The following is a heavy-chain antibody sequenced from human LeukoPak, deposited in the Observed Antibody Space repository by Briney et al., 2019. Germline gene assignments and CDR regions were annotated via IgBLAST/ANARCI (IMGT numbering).Heavy chain of an antibody. CDR1: GGPFSGYY. Sequence: KTSETLSLTCAVYGGPFSGYYWSWIRQPPGKGLEWIGEMNHSGSTNYNPSLKSRVTISVDTSKNQFSLRLSSVTAADTAVYYCARLTKNDSGTYRFGKKKRGYMDVWGKGTTVTISS. D-gene: IGHD3-16*02. J-gene: IGHJ6*03. CDR3: ARLTKNDSGTYRFGKKKRGYMDV. CDR2: MNHSGST. V-gene: IGHV4-34*01.